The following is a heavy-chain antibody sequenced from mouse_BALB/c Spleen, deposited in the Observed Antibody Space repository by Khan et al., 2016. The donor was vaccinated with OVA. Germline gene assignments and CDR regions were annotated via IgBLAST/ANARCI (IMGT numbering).Heavy chain of an antibody. D-gene: IGHD2-12*01. V-gene: IGHV5-15*02. CDR2: ISNLAYSI. CDR1: GFTFSDYG. J-gene: IGHJ4*01. Sequence: EVELVESGGGLVQPGGSRKLSCAASGFTFSDYGMAWVRQTPGKGPEWVAFISNLAYSIYYADTVTGRFTISRKTAKNTLYLEMSSLRYEATAMLYCARWGSYGLYAMDYGGQGTSVTVSS. CDR3: ARWGSYGLYAMDY.